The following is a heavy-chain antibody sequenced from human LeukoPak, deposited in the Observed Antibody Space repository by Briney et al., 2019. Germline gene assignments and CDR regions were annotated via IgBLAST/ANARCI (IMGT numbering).Heavy chain of an antibody. J-gene: IGHJ5*02. CDR1: GGSISSGSYY. V-gene: IGHV4-61*02. Sequence: SETLSLTCTVSGGSISSGSYYWSWIRQPAGKGLEWIGRIYTSGSTNYNPSLKSRVTISVDTSKNQFSLKLSSVTAADTAVYYCAREEGFTVTRWFDPWGQGTLVTVSS. CDR3: AREEGFTVTRWFDP. D-gene: IGHD4-17*01. CDR2: IYTSGST.